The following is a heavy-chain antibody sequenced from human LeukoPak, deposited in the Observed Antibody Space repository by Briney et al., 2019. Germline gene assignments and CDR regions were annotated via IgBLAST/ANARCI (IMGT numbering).Heavy chain of an antibody. CDR1: GFPFDDYA. CDR3: AKVLGYCSGGSCPGAFDI. Sequence: GSLRLSCAASGFPFDDYAIHWVRQAPGKGLEWVSVISWDGGTTHYADSVKGRFTISRDNTKDSLYLQMTSLRAEDTALYYCAKVLGYCSGGSCPGAFDIWGQGTMVTVSS. J-gene: IGHJ3*02. V-gene: IGHV3-43D*04. CDR2: ISWDGGTT. D-gene: IGHD2-15*01.